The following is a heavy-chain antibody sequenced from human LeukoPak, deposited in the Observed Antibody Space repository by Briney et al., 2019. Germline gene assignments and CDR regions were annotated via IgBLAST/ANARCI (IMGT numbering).Heavy chain of an antibody. CDR3: ARGRLTSGSYFFDY. V-gene: IGHV3-48*01. J-gene: IGHJ4*02. D-gene: IGHD1-26*01. Sequence: QPGGSLRLSCAASAFTFSDYSMNWVRQAPGKGLEWISYISGRSSTIYYAGSVRGRFTISRDNAKNSMYLQMNSLRAEDTAVYYCARGRLTSGSYFFDYWGQGTLVTVSS. CDR2: ISGRSSTI. CDR1: AFTFSDYS.